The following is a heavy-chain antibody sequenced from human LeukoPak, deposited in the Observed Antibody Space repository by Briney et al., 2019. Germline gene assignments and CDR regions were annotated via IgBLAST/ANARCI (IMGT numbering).Heavy chain of an antibody. V-gene: IGHV4-34*01. J-gene: IGHJ4*02. Sequence: SETLSLTCSVYGGSISALYWSWIRQSPGKGLEWVGEIDHSGATNYNPSLKSRVTISVAMSKNQFSLKLTSVTAADTAVYYCARDPYYFASENFPWGQGTLVTVSS. D-gene: IGHD3-10*01. CDR1: GGSISALY. CDR2: IDHSGAT. CDR3: ARDPYYFASENFP.